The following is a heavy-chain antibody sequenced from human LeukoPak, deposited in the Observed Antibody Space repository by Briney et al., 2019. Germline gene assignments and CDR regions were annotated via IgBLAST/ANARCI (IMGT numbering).Heavy chain of an antibody. Sequence: GRSLRLSCAASGFTFDDYAMHWVRQAPGKGLEWVSGVSWNSGSIGYADSVKGRFTISRDNAKNSLYLQMNSLRAEDTALYYCAKSRSDSSGFDYWGQGTLVTVSS. CDR1: GFTFDDYA. CDR3: AKSRSDSSGFDY. D-gene: IGHD6-19*01. V-gene: IGHV3-9*01. CDR2: VSWNSGSI. J-gene: IGHJ4*02.